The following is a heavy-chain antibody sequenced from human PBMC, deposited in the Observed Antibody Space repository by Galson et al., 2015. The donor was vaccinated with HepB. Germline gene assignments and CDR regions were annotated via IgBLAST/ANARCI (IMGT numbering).Heavy chain of an antibody. V-gene: IGHV3-21*01. CDR2: ISPSSAYI. Sequence: SLRLSCAASGFTFRPYSLNWVRQAPGKGLEWVSSISPSSAYIYYADSVKGRFTISKDNSNNTVFLQMNTLRPEDTAVYYCAKEVGSSGSYYGYDAFDVWGQGTVVTVSS. J-gene: IGHJ3*01. D-gene: IGHD1-26*01. CDR3: AKEVGSSGSYYGYDAFDV. CDR1: GFTFRPYS.